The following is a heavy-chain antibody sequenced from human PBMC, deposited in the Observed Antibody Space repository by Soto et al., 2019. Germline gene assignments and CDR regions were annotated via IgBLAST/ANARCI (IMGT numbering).Heavy chain of an antibody. V-gene: IGHV1-18*01. CDR3: ARDYRKWLSSYYYYYYMDV. CDR2: ISAYNGNT. D-gene: IGHD3-22*01. CDR1: GYTFTSYG. J-gene: IGHJ6*03. Sequence: ASVKVSCKASGYTFTSYGISWVRQAPGQGLEWMGWISAYNGNTNYAQKLQGRVTMTTDTSTSTAYMELRSLRSDDTAVYYCARDYRKWLSSYYYYYYMDVWGKGTTVTVSS.